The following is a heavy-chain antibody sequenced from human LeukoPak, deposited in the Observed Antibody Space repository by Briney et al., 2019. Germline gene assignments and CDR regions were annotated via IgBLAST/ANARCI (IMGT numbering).Heavy chain of an antibody. CDR1: GGTFSSYA. D-gene: IGHD5-18*01. V-gene: IGHV1-69*13. CDR3: ARAPGVDTAMPLDY. J-gene: IGHJ4*02. CDR2: IIPIFGTA. Sequence: GASVKVSCKASGGTFSSYAISWVRQAPGQGLEWMGGIIPIFGTANYAQKFQGRVTITADESTSTAYMELSSLRSEDTAVYYCARAPGVDTAMPLDYWGQGTLVTVSS.